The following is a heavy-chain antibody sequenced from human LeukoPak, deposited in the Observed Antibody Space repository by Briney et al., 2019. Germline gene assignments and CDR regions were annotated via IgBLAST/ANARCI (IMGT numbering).Heavy chain of an antibody. J-gene: IGHJ6*02. Sequence: GGSLRLSCAASGFTVSSDYMSWVRQAPGKGLEWVSVIYSGGSTYYADSVKGRFTISRDNSKNTLFLQMDSLRSEDTAVYHCARVPPVFYDSGMDVWGQGTTVTVSS. V-gene: IGHV3-53*05. CDR2: IYSGGST. CDR3: ARVPPVFYDSGMDV. D-gene: IGHD3-22*01. CDR1: GFTVSSDY.